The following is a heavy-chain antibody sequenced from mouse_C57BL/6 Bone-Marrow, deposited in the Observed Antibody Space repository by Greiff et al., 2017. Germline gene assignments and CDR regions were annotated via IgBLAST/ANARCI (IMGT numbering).Heavy chain of an antibody. CDR1: GYTFTSYD. Sequence: QVQLQQSGPELVKPGASVKLSCKASGYTFTSYDINWVKQRPGQGLEWIGWIYPRDGSTKYNEKFKGKATLTVGTSSSTAYMELHSLTSEDSAVYFGARRDYYGSSWGSWFAYWGQGTLVTVSA. D-gene: IGHD1-1*01. V-gene: IGHV1-85*01. CDR3: ARRDYYGSSWGSWFAY. J-gene: IGHJ3*01. CDR2: IYPRDGST.